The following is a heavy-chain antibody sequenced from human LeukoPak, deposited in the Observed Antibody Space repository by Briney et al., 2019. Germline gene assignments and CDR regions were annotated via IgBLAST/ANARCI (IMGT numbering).Heavy chain of an antibody. CDR1: GFTFSIYS. J-gene: IGHJ4*02. CDR3: AKGQGSGIYKYYFDY. V-gene: IGHV3-21*01. CDR2: IGGTSSSL. D-gene: IGHD3-10*01. Sequence: GGSLRLSCAASGFTFSIYSMNWVRQAPGKGLEWVSSIGGTSSSLYYAESVKGRFTISRDNARNSLYLQMNSLRAEDTAVYYCAKGQGSGIYKYYFDYWGQGTLVTVSS.